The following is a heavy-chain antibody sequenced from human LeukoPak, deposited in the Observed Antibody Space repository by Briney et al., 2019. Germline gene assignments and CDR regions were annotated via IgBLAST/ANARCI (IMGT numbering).Heavy chain of an antibody. CDR3: ARHKRWLPFPDAFDL. J-gene: IGHJ3*01. CDR2: IFSGSS. V-gene: IGHV4-61*09. Sequence: SQTLSLTCTVSGGSISSGGYYWSWIRQPPGKGLEWIGYIFSGSSIHNPSLETRVTISVDMSKSQFSLDLSSVTAADTAVYYCARHKRWLPFPDAFDLWGQGTRVTVSS. CDR1: GGSISSGGYY. D-gene: IGHD5-24*01.